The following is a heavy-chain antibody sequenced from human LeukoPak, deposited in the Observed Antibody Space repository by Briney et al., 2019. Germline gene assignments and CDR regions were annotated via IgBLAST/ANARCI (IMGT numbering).Heavy chain of an antibody. J-gene: IGHJ6*02. CDR1: GFTLRSYA. CDR3: AKQVCGADCYYYYGMDV. V-gene: IGHV3-23*01. D-gene: IGHD2-21*02. Sequence: RGSLRLSCADSGFTLRSYAMTWVRQAPGKGLEWGSSICDSGTSAYYADSVKGRFTISRDNAKNTLYLQMNSLRAEDTAVYYCAKQVCGADCYYYYGMDVWGQGTTVTVSS. CDR2: ICDSGTSA.